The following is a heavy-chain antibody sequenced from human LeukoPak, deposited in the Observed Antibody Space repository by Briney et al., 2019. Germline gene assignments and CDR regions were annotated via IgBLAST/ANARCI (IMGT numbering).Heavy chain of an antibody. V-gene: IGHV4-31*03. CDR3: AREYYYGSGAVT. CDR2: IYYSGST. Sequence: PSQTLSLTCTVSGGSISSGGYYWSWIRPHPGKGLDWLGYIYYSGSTYYNPSLKSRVTISVDTSKNQFSLKLSSVTAADTAVYYCAREYYYGSGAVTWGQGTLVTVSS. J-gene: IGHJ4*02. CDR1: GGSISSGGYY. D-gene: IGHD3-10*01.